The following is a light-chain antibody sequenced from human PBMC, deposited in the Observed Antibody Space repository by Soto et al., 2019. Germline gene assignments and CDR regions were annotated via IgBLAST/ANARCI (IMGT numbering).Light chain of an antibody. CDR1: SSDVGGYNY. J-gene: IGLJ1*01. CDR3: CSYAGSNNLKV. V-gene: IGLV2-8*01. Sequence: QSVLTQPPSASGSPGQSVTISCTGTSSDVGGYNYVSWYQQHPGKAPKLMIYEVTKRPSGVPDRFSGSKSGNTASLTVSGLQAEDEADYYSCSYAGSNNLKVFGTGTKLTVL. CDR2: EVT.